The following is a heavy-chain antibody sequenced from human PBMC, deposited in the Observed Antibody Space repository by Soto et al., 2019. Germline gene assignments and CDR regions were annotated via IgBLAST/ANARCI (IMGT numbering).Heavy chain of an antibody. Sequence: GGSLRLSCAASGFTFSSYAMSWVRQAPGKGLEWVSAVSGTGGTTYYADSVKGRFTISRDNSQNTLFLQMSGLRGEDTAVYYCAKSFGQGGFFDYWGLGTLVTVSS. J-gene: IGHJ4*02. CDR2: VSGTGGTT. CDR3: AKSFGQGGFFDY. V-gene: IGHV3-23*01. CDR1: GFTFSSYA. D-gene: IGHD3-16*01.